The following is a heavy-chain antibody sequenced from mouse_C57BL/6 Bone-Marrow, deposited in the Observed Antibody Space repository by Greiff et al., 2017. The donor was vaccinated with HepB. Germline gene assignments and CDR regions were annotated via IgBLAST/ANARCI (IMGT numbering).Heavy chain of an antibody. Sequence: EVQLVESGGGLVQPGGSLKLSCAASGFTFSDYGMAWVRQAPRKGPEWVAFISNLAYSIYYADTVTGRFTISRENAKNTLYLEMSSLRSEDTAMYYCASITTNYAMDYWGQGTSVTVSS. CDR1: GFTFSDYG. J-gene: IGHJ4*01. D-gene: IGHD1-1*01. CDR2: ISNLAYSI. V-gene: IGHV5-15*01. CDR3: ASITTNYAMDY.